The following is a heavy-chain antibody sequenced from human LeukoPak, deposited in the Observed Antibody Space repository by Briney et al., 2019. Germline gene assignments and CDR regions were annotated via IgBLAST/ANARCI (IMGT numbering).Heavy chain of an antibody. D-gene: IGHD1-26*01. CDR2: INPSGDSA. CDR3: ARVQSYYDY. Sequence: ASVKVSCKASGYTFTNYYMHWVRQAPGQGLEWMGIINPSGDSAIYAHNFQGRVAMTRDTSTTTVYMELSSLRSEDTAVYYCARVQSYYDYWGQGTLVTVSS. V-gene: IGHV1-46*01. CDR1: GYTFTNYY. J-gene: IGHJ4*02.